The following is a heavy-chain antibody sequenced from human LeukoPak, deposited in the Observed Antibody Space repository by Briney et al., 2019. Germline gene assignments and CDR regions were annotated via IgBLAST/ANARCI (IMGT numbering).Heavy chain of an antibody. CDR2: ISLTGLT. V-gene: IGHV4-4*02. Sequence: PSGTLSLTCGVSGGSISNTNWWSWVRQPPGQGLEWIGEISLTGLTHYNPSLESRVTVSLGKSKNQLSLNLTSVAAADTAVYYCARHFGSAKNWFDPWGQGTLVTVSS. CDR1: GGSISNTNW. CDR3: ARHFGSAKNWFDP. J-gene: IGHJ5*02. D-gene: IGHD3/OR15-3a*01.